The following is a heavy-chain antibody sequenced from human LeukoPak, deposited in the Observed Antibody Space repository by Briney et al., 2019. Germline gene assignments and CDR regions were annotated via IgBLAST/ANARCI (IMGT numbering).Heavy chain of an antibody. D-gene: IGHD2-2*01. CDR1: GYTFTGYY. CDR3: ARDDEPAAKYKDY. Sequence: ASVKVSCKASGYTFTGYYMHWVRQSPGQGLEWMGWINPNSGGTNYAQKFQGWVTMTRDTSISTAYMELRSLRSDDTAVYYCARDDEPAAKYKDYWGQGTLVTVSS. J-gene: IGHJ4*02. V-gene: IGHV1-2*04. CDR2: INPNSGGT.